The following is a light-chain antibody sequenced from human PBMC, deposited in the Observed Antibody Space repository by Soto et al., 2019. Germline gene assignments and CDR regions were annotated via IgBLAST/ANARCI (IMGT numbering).Light chain of an antibody. CDR3: CSYAGGSYV. Sequence: QSVLTQPPSVSGSPEQSVSISCTGTNSDVGGYNYVSWYQEQPGKAPRVMIYDVNKRPSGVPDRFSGSKSGNTASLTISGLQAEDEADYYRCSYAGGSYVFGTGTKVTVL. J-gene: IGLJ1*01. CDR1: NSDVGGYNY. CDR2: DVN. V-gene: IGLV2-11*01.